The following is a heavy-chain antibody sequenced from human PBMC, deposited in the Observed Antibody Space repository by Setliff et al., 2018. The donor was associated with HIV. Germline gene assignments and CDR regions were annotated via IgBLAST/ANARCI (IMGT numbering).Heavy chain of an antibody. CDR3: ARAEWYGEFYHFDY. CDR1: GYSIGSGKY. CDR2: IYYLGST. D-gene: IGHD3-10*01. Sequence: KTSETLSLTCAVSGYSIGSGKYWGWIRQSPGKGLEWIGSIYYLGSTYYNPSLETRVTISVDTSKNQFSLELMSVTATDTAIYYCARAEWYGEFYHFDYWGQGTLVTVSS. V-gene: IGHV4-38-2*01. J-gene: IGHJ4*02.